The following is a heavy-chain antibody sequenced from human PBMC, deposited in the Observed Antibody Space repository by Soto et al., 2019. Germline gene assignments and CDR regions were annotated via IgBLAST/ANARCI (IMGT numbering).Heavy chain of an antibody. Sequence: QLQLQESGPGLVKPSETLSLTCTVSGGSISSSSYYWGWIRQPPGKGLEWIGSIYYSGSTYYNPSLKSRVTISVDTSKTQFSLKLRCVTAADTAVYYCAGLARNSVSYAFLDYWGQGTLVTVSS. CDR1: GGSISSSSYY. CDR2: IYYSGST. CDR3: AGLARNSVSYAFLDY. V-gene: IGHV4-39*01. D-gene: IGHD1-26*01. J-gene: IGHJ4*02.